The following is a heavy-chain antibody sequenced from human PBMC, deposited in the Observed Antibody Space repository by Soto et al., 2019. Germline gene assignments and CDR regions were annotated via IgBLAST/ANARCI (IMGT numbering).Heavy chain of an antibody. CDR1: GGSIRRGDYY. D-gene: IGHD3-16*01. Sequence: PSETLSLTCIVSGGSIRRGDYYWSWIRQSPGKGLEWIGYIYHSGNTYYNPSFKSRFTISVDTSKNQFSLKVNSVTAADTAVYYCARGLGSRADFDSWGRGTLVTVSS. CDR3: ARGLGSRADFDS. V-gene: IGHV4-30-4*01. J-gene: IGHJ4*02. CDR2: IYHSGNT.